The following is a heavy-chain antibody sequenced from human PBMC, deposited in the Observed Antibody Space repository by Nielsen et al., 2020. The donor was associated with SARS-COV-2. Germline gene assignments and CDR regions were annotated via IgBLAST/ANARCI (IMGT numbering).Heavy chain of an antibody. CDR2: INWNGGST. V-gene: IGHV3-20*01. CDR1: GFTFDDYG. D-gene: IGHD3-22*01. Sequence: GGSLRLSCAASGFTFDDYGMSWVRHAPGKGLEWVSGINWNGGSTGYADSVKGRFTISRDNAKNSLYLQMNSLRAEDTALYHCAGVDDSSGYYRIRYWGQGTLVTVSS. J-gene: IGHJ4*02. CDR3: AGVDDSSGYYRIRY.